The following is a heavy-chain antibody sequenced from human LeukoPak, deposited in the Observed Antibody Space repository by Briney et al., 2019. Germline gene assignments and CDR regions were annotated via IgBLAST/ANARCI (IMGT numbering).Heavy chain of an antibody. CDR2: INPNSGGT. Sequence: ASVKVSCKTSGYTFTGYYMHWVRQAPGQGLEWMGWINPNSGGTNYAQKFQDRVTMTGDTSISAAYMELSRLTSDDTAVYYCARAPMIVVVFPPRLDYWGQGTLVTVSS. J-gene: IGHJ4*02. CDR1: GYTFTGYY. CDR3: ARAPMIVVVFPPRLDY. D-gene: IGHD3-22*01. V-gene: IGHV1-2*02.